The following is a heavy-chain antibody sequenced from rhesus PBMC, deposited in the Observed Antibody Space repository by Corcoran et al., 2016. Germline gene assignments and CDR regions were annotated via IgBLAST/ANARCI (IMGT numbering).Heavy chain of an antibody. V-gene: IGHV4-80*01. D-gene: IGHD6-19*01. CDR2: ISGSGVST. Sequence: QVQLQESGPGLGKPTATLSLPCPVSGGSISSYWWLGIRHAPGKGLEWIGGISGSGVSTNYNPSLKSRVNISKDASKNQFSLKLNSVTAADTAVYYCDAEFVFWGQGVLVTVSS. CDR3: DAEFVF. CDR1: GGSISSYW. J-gene: IGHJ4*01.